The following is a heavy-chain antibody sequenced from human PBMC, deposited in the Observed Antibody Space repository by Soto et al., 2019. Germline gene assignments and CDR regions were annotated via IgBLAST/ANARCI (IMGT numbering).Heavy chain of an antibody. CDR3: ARERYYYGSGIFGY. J-gene: IGHJ4*02. V-gene: IGHV3-21*01. CDR2: ISSSSSYI. Sequence: LRLSCAASGFTFSSYSMNWVRQAPGKGLEWVSSISSSSSYIYYADSVKGRFTISRDNAKNSLYLQMNSLRAEDTAVYYCARERYYYGSGIFGYGGQGTLVTVSS. D-gene: IGHD3-10*01. CDR1: GFTFSSYS.